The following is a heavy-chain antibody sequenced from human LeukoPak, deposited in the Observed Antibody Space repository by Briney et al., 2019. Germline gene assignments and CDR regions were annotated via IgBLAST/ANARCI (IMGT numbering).Heavy chain of an antibody. J-gene: IGHJ4*02. CDR3: AKERDESRYCSSTNCYPFDY. Sequence: GGSLTLSCAASGFTFSSYAVSWVRQAPGKALEWVSAISGRDDSTDYTDSVKGRFTISRDNSKNTLYLQMNSLRAEDTAVYYCAKERDESRYCSSTNCYPFDYWGQGTLVAVSS. CDR2: ISGRDDST. V-gene: IGHV3-23*01. CDR1: GFTFSSYA. D-gene: IGHD2-2*01.